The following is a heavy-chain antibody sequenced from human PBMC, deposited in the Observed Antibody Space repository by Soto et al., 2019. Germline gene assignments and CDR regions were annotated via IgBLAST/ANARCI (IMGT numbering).Heavy chain of an antibody. Sequence: PSETHCLTFVVADNVIRGGHRFIWIRQPPGKGLEWIGYIYYGGSANYNPSLKSRVTISVDTSKKQFSLRLDSVTAADTAVYYCARGGHCTNGVCSALDYWGQGTLVTVSS. V-gene: IGHV4-59*08. CDR2: IYYGGSA. CDR1: DNVIRGGHR. J-gene: IGHJ4*02. CDR3: ARGGHCTNGVCSALDY. D-gene: IGHD2-8*01.